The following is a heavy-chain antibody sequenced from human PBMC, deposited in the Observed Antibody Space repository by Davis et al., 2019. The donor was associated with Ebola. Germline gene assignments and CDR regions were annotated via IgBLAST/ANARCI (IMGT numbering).Heavy chain of an antibody. Sequence: SETLSLTCTVSGGSVNSGSYYWNWIRQPPGKGLQWIGYIYYSGSTNYNPSLKSRVTISVDTSKNQFSLKLRSATAADTAVYYCARVSAVATANYYYYYDGMDVWGKGTTVTVSS. D-gene: IGHD4-23*01. V-gene: IGHV4-61*01. J-gene: IGHJ6*04. CDR2: IYYSGST. CDR1: GGSVNSGSYY. CDR3: ARVSAVATANYYYYYDGMDV.